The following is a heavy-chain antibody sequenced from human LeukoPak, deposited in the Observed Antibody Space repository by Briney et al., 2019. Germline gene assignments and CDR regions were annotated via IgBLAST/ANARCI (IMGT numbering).Heavy chain of an antibody. Sequence: GGSLRLSCAASGFTFSSYAMSWVRQPPGKGLEWVSSISSSSSYIYYADSVKGRFTISRDNAKNSLYLQMSSLRAEDTAVYYCARNGYYDSSGYLDYWGQGTLVTVSS. CDR3: ARNGYYDSSGYLDY. CDR1: GFTFSSYA. J-gene: IGHJ4*02. D-gene: IGHD3-22*01. CDR2: ISSSSSYI. V-gene: IGHV3-21*01.